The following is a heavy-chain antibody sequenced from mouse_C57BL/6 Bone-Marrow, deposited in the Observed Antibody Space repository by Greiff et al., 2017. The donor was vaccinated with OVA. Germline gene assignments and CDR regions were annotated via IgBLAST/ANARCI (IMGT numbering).Heavy chain of an antibody. V-gene: IGHV1-15*01. J-gene: IGHJ2*01. Sequence: VQLQQPGAELVRPGASVTLSCKASGYTFTDYEMHWVKQTPVHGLEWIGAIDPETGGTAYNQKFKGKAILTADKSSSTAYMELRSLTSEDSAVYYCTRLCDYPYFDYWGQGTTLTVSS. D-gene: IGHD2-4*01. CDR2: IDPETGGT. CDR3: TRLCDYPYFDY. CDR1: GYTFTDYE.